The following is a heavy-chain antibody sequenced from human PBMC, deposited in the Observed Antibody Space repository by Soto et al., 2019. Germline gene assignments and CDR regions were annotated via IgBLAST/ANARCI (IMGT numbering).Heavy chain of an antibody. CDR2: IIPLFGTT. CDR3: ARGMISGVAVTAGYGMDV. D-gene: IGHD6-19*01. CDR1: GGTFSTYP. J-gene: IGHJ6*02. Sequence: GASVKVSCRASGGTFSTYPINWVRQAPGQGREWMGGIIPLFGTTTYAQRFQGRVTIVADESTSTTHMELSSLRSDDTAAYYCARGMISGVAVTAGYGMDVWGQGTTVTVSS. V-gene: IGHV1-69*13.